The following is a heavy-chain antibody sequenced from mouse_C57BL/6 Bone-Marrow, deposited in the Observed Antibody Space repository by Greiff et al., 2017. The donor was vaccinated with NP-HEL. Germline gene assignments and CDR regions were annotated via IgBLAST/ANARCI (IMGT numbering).Heavy chain of an antibody. V-gene: IGHV1-64*01. CDR2: IHPNSGST. CDR1: GYTFTSYW. J-gene: IGHJ4*01. D-gene: IGHD1-1*01. CDR3: AHITTVVATPYYAMDY. Sequence: VQLQQPGAELVKPGASVKLSCKASGYTFTSYWMHWVKQRPGQGLEWIGMIHPNSGSTNYNEKFKSKATLTVDKSSSTAYMQLSSLTSEDSAVYYCAHITTVVATPYYAMDYWGQGTSVTVSS.